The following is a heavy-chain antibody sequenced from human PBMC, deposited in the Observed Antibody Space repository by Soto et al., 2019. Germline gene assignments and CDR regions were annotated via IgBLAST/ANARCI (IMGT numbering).Heavy chain of an antibody. V-gene: IGHV4-59*01. CDR3: ASNYRDYYFAY. D-gene: IGHD4-17*01. CDR2: IYYSGST. Sequence: SETLSLTCTVSGGSISSYYWSWIRQPPGKGLEWIGYIYYSGSTNYNPSLKSRVTISVDTSKNQFSLKLSSVTAADTAVYYCASNYRDYYFAYSGQRTLVPVSS. J-gene: IGHJ4*02. CDR1: GGSISSYY.